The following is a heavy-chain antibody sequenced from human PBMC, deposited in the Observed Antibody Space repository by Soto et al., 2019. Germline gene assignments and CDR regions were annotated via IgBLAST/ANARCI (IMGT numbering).Heavy chain of an antibody. J-gene: IGHJ6*02. CDR1: GFTVSSNY. CDR2: IYSGGST. CDR3: AREFRAAGQPRSYGMDV. V-gene: IGHV3-53*01. D-gene: IGHD6-25*01. Sequence: AGGSLRLSCAASGFTVSSNYMSWVRQAPGKGLEWVSVIYSGGSTYYADSVKGRFTISRDNSKNTLYLQMNSLRAEDTAVYYCAREFRAAGQPRSYGMDVWGQGTTVTVSS.